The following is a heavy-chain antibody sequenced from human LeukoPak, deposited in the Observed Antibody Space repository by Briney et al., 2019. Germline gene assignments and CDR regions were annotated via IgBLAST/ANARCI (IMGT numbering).Heavy chain of an antibody. Sequence: GGSLRLSCAASGFTVSSNYMSWVRQAPGKGLEGVSVIYSGGSTYYADSVQGRFTISRDNSKNTLYLQMNSLRAEDTAVYYCAKTSHSSSSHSDAFDIWGQGTMVTVSS. CDR2: IYSGGST. V-gene: IGHV3-66*01. D-gene: IGHD6-6*01. J-gene: IGHJ3*02. CDR1: GFTVSSNY. CDR3: AKTSHSSSSHSDAFDI.